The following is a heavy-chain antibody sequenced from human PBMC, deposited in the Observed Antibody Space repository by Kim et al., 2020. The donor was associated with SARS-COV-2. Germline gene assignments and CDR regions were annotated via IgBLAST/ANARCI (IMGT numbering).Heavy chain of an antibody. CDR3: ARGAAAAGIEGIYLDY. D-gene: IGHD6-13*01. J-gene: IGHJ4*02. Sequence: KFQGRGTLTRDTSTSTVYMDLSSLRAEDTAVYYCARGAAAAGIEGIYLDYWGQGTLVTVSS. V-gene: IGHV1-46*01.